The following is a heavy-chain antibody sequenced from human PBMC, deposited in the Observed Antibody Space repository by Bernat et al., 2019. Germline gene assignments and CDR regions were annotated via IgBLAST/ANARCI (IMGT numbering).Heavy chain of an antibody. CDR3: GRGGGIWNYLDY. Sequence: EVQLVESGGGLVQPGGSLRLSCAASGFTFSSYDMHWVRQATGKGLEWVSAIGSAGDTYYPGYVKCRFTISRKNAQNSLYLQMNGLRARDPGVYYCGRGGGIWNYLDYWGQGTLVTVSS. CDR1: GFTFSSYD. J-gene: IGHJ4*02. V-gene: IGHV3-13*01. D-gene: IGHD3-16*01. CDR2: IGSAGDT.